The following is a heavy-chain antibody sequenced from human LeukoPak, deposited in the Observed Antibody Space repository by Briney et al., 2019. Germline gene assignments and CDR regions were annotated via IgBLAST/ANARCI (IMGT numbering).Heavy chain of an antibody. D-gene: IGHD3-10*01. CDR3: ARRPGSGELLTVGNWFDP. Sequence: GASVKVSCKASGYTFTGYYMHWVRQPPGQGLEWMGRINPNSGGTNYAQKFQGRVTMARDTSISTAYMELSRLRSDDTAVYYCARRPGSGELLTVGNWFDPWGQGTLVTVSS. J-gene: IGHJ5*02. CDR2: INPNSGGT. CDR1: GYTFTGYY. V-gene: IGHV1-2*06.